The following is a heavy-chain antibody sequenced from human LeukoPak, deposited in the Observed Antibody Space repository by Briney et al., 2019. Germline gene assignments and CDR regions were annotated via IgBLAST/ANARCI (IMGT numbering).Heavy chain of an antibody. CDR1: GASISNEF. CDR3: ARARRDAYNNDVWSKSPSYCFDY. D-gene: IGHD5-24*01. V-gene: IGHV4-59*08. J-gene: IGHJ4*02. Sequence: PSETLSLTCTVSGASISNEFWSWIRQPPGKGLEYIGYTSYSGSINYNPSLESRVNISVDTSKNQISLILKFVTAADTAVYYCARARRDAYNNDVWSKSPSYCFDYWGQGTLVTVSS. CDR2: TSYSGSI.